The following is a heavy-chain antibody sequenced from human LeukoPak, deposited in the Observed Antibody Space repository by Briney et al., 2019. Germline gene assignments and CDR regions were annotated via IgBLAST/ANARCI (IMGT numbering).Heavy chain of an antibody. J-gene: IGHJ4*02. CDR2: IDNSGDRT. CDR3: AKDISDNWPRAGFDY. D-gene: IGHD1-1*01. Sequence: QPGGSLRLSCAASGFTFRNYAMSWVRQAPGKGLEWVSAIDNSGDRTFYADSVTGRFTISRDDSKNTLYLQMNSLRAEDTAVYYCAKDISDNWPRAGFDYWAREPWSPSPQ. CDR1: GFTFRNYA. V-gene: IGHV3-23*01.